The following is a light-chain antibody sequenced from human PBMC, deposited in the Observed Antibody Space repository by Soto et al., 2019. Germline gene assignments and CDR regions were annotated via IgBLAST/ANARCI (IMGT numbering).Light chain of an antibody. CDR3: QQRSNWPPSIT. Sequence: EIVLPQSPATLSLSPGERATLSCRASQSVSSYLAWYQQKPGQAPRLLIYDASNRATGIPARFSGSGSGTDFTLTISSLEPEDFAVYYCQQRSNWPPSITFGQGTRLGI. J-gene: IGKJ5*01. V-gene: IGKV3-11*01. CDR2: DAS. CDR1: QSVSSY.